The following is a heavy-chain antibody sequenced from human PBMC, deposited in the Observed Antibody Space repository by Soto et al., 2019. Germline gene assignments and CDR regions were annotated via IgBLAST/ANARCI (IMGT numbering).Heavy chain of an antibody. Sequence: SETLSLTCTVSGGSVTNSSYYWGWIRQSPGKGLEWIGSVYYRGRSYSKSSVKSRVTISVDTSKYRFSLSLNSVTASDTAVYFCVSQRTTVPTQAYFDYWGPGALVTVSS. V-gene: IGHV4-39*01. D-gene: IGHD4-17*01. CDR3: VSQRTTVPTQAYFDY. CDR1: GGSVTNSSYY. J-gene: IGHJ4*02. CDR2: VYYRGRS.